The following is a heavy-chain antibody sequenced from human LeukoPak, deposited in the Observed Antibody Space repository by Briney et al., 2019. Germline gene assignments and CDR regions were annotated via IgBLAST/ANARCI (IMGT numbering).Heavy chain of an antibody. J-gene: IGHJ4*02. CDR2: ISTYNGNT. V-gene: IGHV1-18*01. D-gene: IGHD5-18*01. Sequence: ASVTVSCRSSGYTFTTYGITWVRQAPGQGLEWMGWISTYNGNTNYAQKLQGRVTMTTDTSTSTAYMELRSLRSDDTAMYYCARDRMDTGTYFDYWGQETLVTVSS. CDR3: ARDRMDTGTYFDY. CDR1: GYTFTTYG.